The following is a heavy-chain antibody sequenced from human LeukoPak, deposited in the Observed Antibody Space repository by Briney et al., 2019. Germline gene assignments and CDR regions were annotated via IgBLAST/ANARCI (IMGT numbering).Heavy chain of an antibody. D-gene: IGHD2-2*01. V-gene: IGHV3-23*01. J-gene: IGHJ4*02. Sequence: GGSLRLSCAASGFTFSSYAMSWVRQAPGKGLEWVSAISGSGGSTYYADSVKGRFTISRDNSKNTLYLQMNSLRAEDTAVYYCAKDADIVVVPADYFDYWGQGTLVTVTS. CDR1: GFTFSSYA. CDR2: ISGSGGST. CDR3: AKDADIVVVPADYFDY.